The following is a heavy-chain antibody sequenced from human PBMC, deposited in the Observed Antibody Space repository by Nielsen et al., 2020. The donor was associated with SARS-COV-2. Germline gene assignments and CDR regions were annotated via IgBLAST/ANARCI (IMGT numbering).Heavy chain of an antibody. D-gene: IGHD4-17*01. Sequence: ASVKVSCKASGHTFTSYAMHWVRQAPGQRLEWMGWINAGNGNTKYSQKFQGRVTITRDTSASTAYMELSSLRSEDTAVYYCATTYGDYSGPWRGFDPWGQGTLVTVSS. CDR2: INAGNGNT. J-gene: IGHJ5*02. CDR3: ATTYGDYSGPWRGFDP. CDR1: GHTFTSYA. V-gene: IGHV1-3*01.